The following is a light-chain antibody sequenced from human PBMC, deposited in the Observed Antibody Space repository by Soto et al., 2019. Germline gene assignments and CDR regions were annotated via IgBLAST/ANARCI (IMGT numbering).Light chain of an antibody. J-gene: IGKJ4*01. CDR3: QQHSNWPPV. Sequence: EIVLTQSPATLSLSPGERATLSCRASQSVSSYLAWYQQKPGQAPRLLIYDASNSATGIPARFSGSGSGTDFPHTTSNVAPEEFSVYDCQQHSNWPPVFGGGTKVE. CDR2: DAS. V-gene: IGKV3-11*01. CDR1: QSVSSY.